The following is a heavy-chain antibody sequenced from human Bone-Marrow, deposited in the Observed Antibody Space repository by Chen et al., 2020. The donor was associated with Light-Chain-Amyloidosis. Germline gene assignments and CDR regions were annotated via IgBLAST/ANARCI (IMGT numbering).Heavy chain of an antibody. CDR1: GFIVSANY. CDR2: MFNGGYT. J-gene: IGHJ4*02. CDR3: AGFSGVSTWAFDY. V-gene: IGHV3-53*02. D-gene: IGHD1-26*01. Sequence: EVQLVETGGGVIQPGGSLRLSCAVSGFIVSANYMSWVRQAPGKGLEWVSGMFNGGYTTYADSVRGRFVISRDGSTNTLYLQMNTLRPDDTAVYYCAGFSGVSTWAFDYWGQGTLVTVSS.